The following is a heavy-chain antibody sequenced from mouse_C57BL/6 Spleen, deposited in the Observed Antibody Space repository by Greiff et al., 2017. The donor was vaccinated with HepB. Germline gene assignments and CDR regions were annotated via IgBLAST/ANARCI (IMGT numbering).Heavy chain of an antibody. Sequence: VQLQQSGPVLVKPGASVKMSCKASGYTFTDYYMNWVKQSHGKSLEWIGVMNPYNGGTSYNQKFTGKATLTVDKSSSTAYMELNSLPSEYSAVYYCARGDYYGSSYDFDYWGQGTTLTVSS. CDR2: MNPYNGGT. J-gene: IGHJ2*01. D-gene: IGHD1-1*01. CDR1: GYTFTDYY. V-gene: IGHV1-19*01. CDR3: ARGDYYGSSYDFDY.